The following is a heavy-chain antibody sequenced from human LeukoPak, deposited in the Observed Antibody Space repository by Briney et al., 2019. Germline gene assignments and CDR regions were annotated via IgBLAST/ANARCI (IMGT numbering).Heavy chain of an antibody. CDR2: ISSSSSYI. CDR3: AKDPGSYRYSGSYNDY. Sequence: GGSLRLSCAASGFTFSTYSMNWVRQAPGKGLEWVSSISSSSSYIYYADSVKGRFTISRDNSKNTLYLQMNSLRAEDTAVYYCAKDPGSYRYSGSYNDYWGQGTLVTVSS. J-gene: IGHJ4*02. CDR1: GFTFSTYS. D-gene: IGHD1-26*01. V-gene: IGHV3-21*01.